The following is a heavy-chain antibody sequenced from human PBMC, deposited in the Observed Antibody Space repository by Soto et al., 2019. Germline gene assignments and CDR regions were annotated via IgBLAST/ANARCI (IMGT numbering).Heavy chain of an antibody. J-gene: IGHJ5*02. D-gene: IGHD6-19*01. Sequence: GGSLRLSCIPSGFTFSSYAMTWVRQAPGKGLEWVSSITGSGGATYHAVSVRGRFTISRDNAKNTLYLQMNSLRAEDTAMYYCAKSSGWYVNNWLDPWGQGTLVTVFS. CDR2: ITGSGGAT. CDR3: AKSSGWYVNNWLDP. V-gene: IGHV3-23*01. CDR1: GFTFSSYA.